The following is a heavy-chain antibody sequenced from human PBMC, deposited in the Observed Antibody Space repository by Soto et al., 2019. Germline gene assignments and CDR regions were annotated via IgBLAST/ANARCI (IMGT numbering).Heavy chain of an antibody. J-gene: IGHJ5*02. V-gene: IGHV4-59*08. CDR1: GGSISGYY. Sequence: PSETLSLTCTVSGGSISGYYWSWIRQPPGKGLEWIGYIYYSGSTNYNPSLKSRVTISVDTSKNQFSLKLSSVTAADTAVYYCARQEDYGDYPYNWFDPWGQGTLVTVSS. CDR2: IYYSGST. CDR3: ARQEDYGDYPYNWFDP. D-gene: IGHD4-17*01.